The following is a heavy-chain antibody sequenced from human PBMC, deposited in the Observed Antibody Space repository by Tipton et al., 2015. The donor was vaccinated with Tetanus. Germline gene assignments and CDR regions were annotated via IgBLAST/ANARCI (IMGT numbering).Heavy chain of an antibody. CDR3: AKGKGSGILDWFDP. D-gene: IGHD2-15*01. V-gene: IGHV3-23*01. CDR2: ITGSGDGT. J-gene: IGHJ5*02. CDR1: GFTFSNYY. Sequence: GSLRLSCAASGFTFSNYYMHWVRQAPGKGLEWVSTITGSGDGTYYADSVKGRFTVSRDNSKNTVFLQMSSLRAEDSAIYYCAKGKGSGILDWFDPWGQGALVTVSS.